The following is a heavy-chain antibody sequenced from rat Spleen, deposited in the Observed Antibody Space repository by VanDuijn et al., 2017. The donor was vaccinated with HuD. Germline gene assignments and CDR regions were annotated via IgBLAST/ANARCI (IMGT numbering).Heavy chain of an antibody. CDR3: ASPRPGYPFAY. CDR1: GFSLTSYH. Sequence: QVQLKESGPGLVQPSQTLSLTCTVSGFSLTSYHVSWVRQPPGKGLEWMGVIWIDGNTAYNSLLKSRLTISRDTSKNQVFLKMNSLQTEDTATYYCASPRPGYPFAYWGQGTLVTVSS. J-gene: IGHJ3*01. V-gene: IGHV2-43*01. CDR2: IWIDGNT. D-gene: IGHD1-4*01.